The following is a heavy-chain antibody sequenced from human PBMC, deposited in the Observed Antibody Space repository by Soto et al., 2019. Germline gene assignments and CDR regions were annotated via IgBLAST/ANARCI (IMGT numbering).Heavy chain of an antibody. CDR1: GFTFSDYA. J-gene: IGHJ4*02. V-gene: IGHV3-23*01. CDR2: ISGGSSVT. CDR3: AKVLSKNYYYPFDF. D-gene: IGHD3-10*01. Sequence: GGSLRLSCTASGFTFSDYAMAWVRQAPGKGLEWVSTISGGSSVTYYGDSVKGRFTISRDNAKKTLFLQLNRLSAVDTATYYCAKVLSKNYYYPFDFWGQGTQVTVSS.